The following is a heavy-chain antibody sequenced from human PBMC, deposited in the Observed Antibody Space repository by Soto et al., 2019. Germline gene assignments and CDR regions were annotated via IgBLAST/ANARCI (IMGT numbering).Heavy chain of an antibody. CDR3: ASAVAGPYYYYYGMDV. D-gene: IGHD6-19*01. CDR1: GFSLGDYG. Sequence: PGGSLRLSCAASGFSLGDYGMNWVRQGPGKGLEWVSAISGSGGSTYYADSVKGRFTISRDNSKNTLYLQMNSLRAEDTAVYYCASAVAGPYYYYYGMDVWGQGTTVT. CDR2: ISGSGGST. V-gene: IGHV3-23*01. J-gene: IGHJ6*02.